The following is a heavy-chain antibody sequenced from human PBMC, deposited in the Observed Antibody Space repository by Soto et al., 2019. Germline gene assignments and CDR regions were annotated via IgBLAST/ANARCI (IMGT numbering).Heavy chain of an antibody. D-gene: IGHD3-3*01. CDR2: ISGGGTKT. CDR1: GFTFSSYA. V-gene: IGHV3-23*01. Sequence: EVQLLESGGGLVQPGGSLRLSCAASGFTFSSYAMSWVRQAPGKGLEWVSAISGGGTKTYYADSVKGRFTISRDNSNNTLYLQMNNLRAEDAAVYYCAKDWGGYDFWSGSIHWGQGTLVSVSS. J-gene: IGHJ4*02. CDR3: AKDWGGYDFWSGSIH.